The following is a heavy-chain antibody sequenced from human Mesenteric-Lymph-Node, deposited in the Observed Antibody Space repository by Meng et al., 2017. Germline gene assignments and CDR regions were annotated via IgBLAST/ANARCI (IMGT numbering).Heavy chain of an antibody. D-gene: IGHD1-26*01. J-gene: IGHJ5*02. V-gene: IGHV4-38-2*02. CDR2: IYHSGST. Sequence: SETLSLTCAVSGYSISSGYYWGWIRQPPGKGLEWIGEIYHSGSTNYNPSLKSRVTISVDKSKNQFSLKLSSVTAADTAVYYCARDEGVVGATTGWFDPWGQGTLVTVSS. CDR3: ARDEGVVGATTGWFDP. CDR1: GYSISSGYY.